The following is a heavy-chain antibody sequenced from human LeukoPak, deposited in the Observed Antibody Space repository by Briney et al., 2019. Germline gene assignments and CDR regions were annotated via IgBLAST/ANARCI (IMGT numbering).Heavy chain of an antibody. V-gene: IGHV3-30*18. CDR1: GFSFSSES. D-gene: IGHD2-2*01. CDR2: ISYDGSKK. CDR3: AKEYHRVHDAFDA. J-gene: IGHJ3*01. Sequence: PGGSLRLSCAASGFSFSSESMHWVRQAPGKGLEWVAVISYDGSKKYSADSVKGRFTISSDNSKSTVYLQMNSLTSEDTAVYHCAKEYHRVHDAFDAWGHGTMVTVSS.